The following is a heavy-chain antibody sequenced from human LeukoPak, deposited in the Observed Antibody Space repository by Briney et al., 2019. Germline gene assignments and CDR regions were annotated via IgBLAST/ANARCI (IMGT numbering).Heavy chain of an antibody. D-gene: IGHD5-12*01. CDR2: IRSKANSYAT. V-gene: IGHV3-73*01. CDR3: ARRGYPVYYYYMDV. J-gene: IGHJ6*03. Sequence: GGSLRLSCAASGFTFSGSAMHWVRQASGKGLEWVGRIRSKANSYATAYAASVKGRFTISRDDSKNTAYLQMNSLKTEDTAVYYCARRGYPVYYYYMDVWGKGTTVTISS. CDR1: GFTFSGSA.